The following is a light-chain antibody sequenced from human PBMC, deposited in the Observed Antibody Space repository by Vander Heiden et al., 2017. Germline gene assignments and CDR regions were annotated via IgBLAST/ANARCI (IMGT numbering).Light chain of an antibody. CDR3: QQYAISPRT. Sequence: EIVLTQSPGTLSLSPGDRATLSCRASQNIISDYLAWYQQRPGQAPRLLIFGATVRATGIPDRFSGSGSGTDFTLTINRLEPEDFALYYCQQYAISPRTFGQGTKVEIK. V-gene: IGKV3-20*01. CDR2: GAT. CDR1: QNIISDY. J-gene: IGKJ1*01.